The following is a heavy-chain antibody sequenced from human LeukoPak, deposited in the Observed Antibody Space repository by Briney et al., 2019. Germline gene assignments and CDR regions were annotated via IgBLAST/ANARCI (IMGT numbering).Heavy chain of an antibody. CDR2: INHSEST. CDR3: ARTISSSWYGNAFDI. CDR1: GGSFSGYY. D-gene: IGHD6-13*01. Sequence: SETLSLTCAVYGGSFSGYYWSWIRQPPGKGLEWIGEINHSESTNYNPSLKSRVTISVDTSKNKFSLKLSSVTAADTAVYYCARTISSSWYGNAFDIWGQGTMVTVSS. J-gene: IGHJ3*02. V-gene: IGHV4-34*01.